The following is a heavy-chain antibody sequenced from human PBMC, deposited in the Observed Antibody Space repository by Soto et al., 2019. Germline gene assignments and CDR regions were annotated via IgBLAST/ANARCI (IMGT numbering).Heavy chain of an antibody. CDR1: GGSISSYY. CDR3: ARVGPSYCSGSSCYSEGVWIDY. Sequence: QVQLQESGPGLVKPSETLSLTCTVSGGSISSYYWSWIRQPPGKGLEWIAYIYYNGYTSYNPSLRSRVTISMDTSKNQFSLKLSSVTAADTAVYYCARVGPSYCSGSSCYSEGVWIDYWGQGALVTVSS. D-gene: IGHD2-15*01. J-gene: IGHJ4*02. V-gene: IGHV4-59*01. CDR2: IYYNGYT.